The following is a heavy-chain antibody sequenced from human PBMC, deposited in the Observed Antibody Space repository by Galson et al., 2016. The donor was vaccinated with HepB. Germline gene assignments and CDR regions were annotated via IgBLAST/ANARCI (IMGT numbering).Heavy chain of an antibody. Sequence: SLRLSCAASGFTFSSYAMSWVRQAPGKGLEWVSVISGSGGSTYYADSVKGRFTISRDNSKNTLYLQMNSLRAEDKAVYYCAKSRSSPRYFDYWGQGTLVTVSS. CDR1: GFTFSSYA. CDR3: AKSRSSPRYFDY. V-gene: IGHV3-23*01. CDR2: ISGSGGST. D-gene: IGHD6-13*01. J-gene: IGHJ4*02.